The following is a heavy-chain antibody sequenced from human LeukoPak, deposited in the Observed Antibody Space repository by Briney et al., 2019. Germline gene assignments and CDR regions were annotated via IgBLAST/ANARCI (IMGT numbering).Heavy chain of an antibody. J-gene: IGHJ5*02. V-gene: IGHV4-59*11. CDR1: GGSISGHY. CDR3: ARDSSGYNWFDP. D-gene: IGHD3-22*01. Sequence: SETLSLTCTVSGGSISGHYWIWIRQPPGRGLEWIGYVYSSGSTNYNPSLKSRVTMSVDTSKNQFSLKLSSVTAADTAVYYCARDSSGYNWFDPWGQGTLVTVSS. CDR2: VYSSGST.